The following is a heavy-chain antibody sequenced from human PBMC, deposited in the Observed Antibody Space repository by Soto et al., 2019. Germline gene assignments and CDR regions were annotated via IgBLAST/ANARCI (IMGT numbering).Heavy chain of an antibody. J-gene: IGHJ4*02. Sequence: QVQLQESGPGLVKPSETLSLTCTVSGGSISSYYWSWIRQPPGKGLEWIGYIYYIGSTNYNPSLKSRVTISVDTSKNQFSLKLSSVTAADTAVYYWASQGRDGYNYVNSFDYWGQGTLVTVSS. V-gene: IGHV4-59*08. CDR1: GGSISSYY. D-gene: IGHD5-12*01. CDR2: IYYIGST. CDR3: ASQGRDGYNYVNSFDY.